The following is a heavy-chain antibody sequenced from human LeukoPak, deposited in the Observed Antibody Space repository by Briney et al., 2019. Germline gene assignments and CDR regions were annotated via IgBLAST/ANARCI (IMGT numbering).Heavy chain of an antibody. CDR2: INPNSGDT. V-gene: IGHV1-2*02. CDR3: ARTPFLRFCFYGVFFPSFYFYY. Sequence: ASVKVSCKASGYTFIDYYIHWVRQAPGQGLECMGWINPNSGDTNYAQKFQGRVTMTRDTSISTAYMELSRLKSDDTAVYFCARTPFLRFCFYGVFFPSFYFYYWGQGTLVTVSS. CDR1: GYTFIDYY. D-gene: IGHD3-3*01. J-gene: IGHJ4*02.